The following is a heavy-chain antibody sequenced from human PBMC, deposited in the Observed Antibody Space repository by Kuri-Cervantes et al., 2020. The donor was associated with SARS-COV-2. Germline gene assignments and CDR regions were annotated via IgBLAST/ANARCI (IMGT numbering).Heavy chain of an antibody. J-gene: IGHJ6*02. CDR2: INHSGST. V-gene: IGHV4-34*01. Sequence: GSLRLSCVVYGGSFSGYYWSWIRQPPGKGLEWIGEINHSGSTNYNPSLKSRVTISVDTSKNQFSLKLSSVTAADTAVYYCARGRVYARRIYYYYYGMDVWGQGTTVTVSS. CDR1: GGSFSGYY. CDR3: ARGRVYARRIYYYYYGMDV. D-gene: IGHD3-16*01.